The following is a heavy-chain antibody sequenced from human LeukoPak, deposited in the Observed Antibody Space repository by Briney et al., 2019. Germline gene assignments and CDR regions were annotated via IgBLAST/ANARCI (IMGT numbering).Heavy chain of an antibody. D-gene: IGHD5-12*01. J-gene: IGHJ6*02. CDR1: GFTFSSYW. CDR3: VKDKSGYDFMDV. V-gene: IGHV3-9*01. Sequence: PGGSLRLSCAASGFTFSSYWMSWVRQAPGKGLEWVSGISWNSGSIGYADSVKGRFTISRDNAKNSLYLQMNSLRAEDTALYYCVKDKSGYDFMDVWGQGTTVTVSS. CDR2: ISWNSGSI.